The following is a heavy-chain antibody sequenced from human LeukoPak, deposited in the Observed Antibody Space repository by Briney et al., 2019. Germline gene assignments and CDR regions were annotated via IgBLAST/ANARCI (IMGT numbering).Heavy chain of an antibody. CDR3: AKSSPIVYYYYMDV. CDR1: GSTFSSYG. Sequence: GGSLRLSCAASGSTFSSYGMHWVRQAPGKGLEWVAVIWYDGSNKYYADSVKGRFTISRDNSKNTLYLQMNSLRAEDTAVYYCAKSSPIVYYYYMDVWGKGTTVTVSS. V-gene: IGHV3-33*06. CDR2: IWYDGSNK. J-gene: IGHJ6*03. D-gene: IGHD1-26*01.